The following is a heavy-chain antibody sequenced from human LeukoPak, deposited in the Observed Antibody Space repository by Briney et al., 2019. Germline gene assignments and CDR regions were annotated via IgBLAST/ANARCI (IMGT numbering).Heavy chain of an antibody. CDR3: AISMCEVVRHPADFDY. V-gene: IGHV3-11*01. D-gene: IGHD2-15*01. CDR2: IISSGSTI. CDR1: GFTFSDYY. J-gene: IGHJ4*02. Sequence: PGGALRLFCSASGFTFSDYYMSWIRQAPAKGLEGVSYIISSGSTIYYANSVKGRFTISRDNAKNSLYLQMNSLRAEDTAEYYCAISMCEVVRHPADFDYWGQGTLVTVSS.